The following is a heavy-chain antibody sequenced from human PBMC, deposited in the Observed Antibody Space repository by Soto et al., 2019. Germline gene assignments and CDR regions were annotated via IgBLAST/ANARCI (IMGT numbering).Heavy chain of an antibody. D-gene: IGHD2-8*01. CDR3: ARLNGGGASNSFDF. Sequence: DVRLVESGGGLVQPGGSLRLSCAASGLTFSSNHLPWVRQGRGEGLEWVSGIGPAGDTYYPGSVRGRFTISRDNAKNALYLQMNSLRAEDTAVYFCARLNGGGASNSFDFWGPGTLVTVSS. CDR2: IGPAGDT. V-gene: IGHV3-13*01. J-gene: IGHJ4*02. CDR1: GLTFSSNH.